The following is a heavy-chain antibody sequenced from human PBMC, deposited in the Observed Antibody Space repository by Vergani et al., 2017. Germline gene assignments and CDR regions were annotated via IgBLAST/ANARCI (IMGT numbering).Heavy chain of an antibody. D-gene: IGHD1-1*01. CDR2: IYPADSDT. CDR3: ARHTTYTDS. V-gene: IGHV5-51*01. J-gene: IGHJ4*02. Sequence: EVELVQSGPEMRKPGESLKISCKGYEYSFGNYWIGWVRQMPGKGREWMGIIYPADSDTRYSPSFQGQVTISADKSISTAFLQWDSLKASDTALYYCARHTTYTDSWGQGTLVTVSS. CDR1: EYSFGNYW.